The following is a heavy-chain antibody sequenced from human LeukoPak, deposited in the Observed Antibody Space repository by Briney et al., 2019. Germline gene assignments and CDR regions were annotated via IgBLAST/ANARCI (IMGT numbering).Heavy chain of an antibody. CDR1: GFTFSTYA. Sequence: PGGSLRLSCAASGFTFSTYAMSWVRQAPGKGLEWVSAISGSGRTTYYADSVKGRFTISRDNSKNTLSLQMNSLRAEDTAVYYCAKTYDSSGTYPYYFDYWGQGTLVTVSS. V-gene: IGHV3-23*01. CDR2: ISGSGRTT. J-gene: IGHJ4*02. CDR3: AKTYDSSGTYPYYFDY. D-gene: IGHD3-22*01.